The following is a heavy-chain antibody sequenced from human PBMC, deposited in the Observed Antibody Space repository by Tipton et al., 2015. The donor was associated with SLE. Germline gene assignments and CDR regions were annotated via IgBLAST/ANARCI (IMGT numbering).Heavy chain of an antibody. V-gene: IGHV3-7*03. D-gene: IGHD3-9*01. J-gene: IGHJ4*02. CDR1: GFTFSYYW. CDR2: IKEDGSEE. CDR3: ARYYNILTGYYYYFDY. Sequence: GSLRLSCAASGFTFSYYWMSWVRQAPGKGLEWVANIKEDGSEENYVESVRGRFTISRDNAKNSLSLQMDSLGAEDTAVYYCARYYNILTGYYYYFDYWGQGTVVTVSS.